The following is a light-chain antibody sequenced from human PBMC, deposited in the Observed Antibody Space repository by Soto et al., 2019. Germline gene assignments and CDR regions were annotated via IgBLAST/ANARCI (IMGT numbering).Light chain of an antibody. CDR3: QQYNRYLYT. CDR2: DAS. Sequence: DIQMTRSPSTLSASVGDRVTITCRASQSISSWLAWYQQKPGKAPKLLIYDASSLESGVPSRFSDSGSGTAFTLTISSLQADDCATYYCQQYNRYLYTFGQGTKLEI. V-gene: IGKV1-5*01. J-gene: IGKJ2*01. CDR1: QSISSW.